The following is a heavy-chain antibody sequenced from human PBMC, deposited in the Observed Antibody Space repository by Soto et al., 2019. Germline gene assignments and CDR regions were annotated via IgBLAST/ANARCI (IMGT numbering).Heavy chain of an antibody. CDR1: GFTFSSYA. CDR2: ISGSGGST. J-gene: IGHJ3*02. CDR3: ARDQRGYYDSSGYYERTSAFDI. V-gene: IGHV3-23*01. D-gene: IGHD3-22*01. Sequence: PGGSLRLSCAASGFTFSSYAMSWVRQAPGKGLEWVSAISGSGGSTYYADSVEGRFTISRDNSKNTLYLQMNSLRAEDTAVYYCARDQRGYYDSSGYYERTSAFDIWGQGTMVTVSS.